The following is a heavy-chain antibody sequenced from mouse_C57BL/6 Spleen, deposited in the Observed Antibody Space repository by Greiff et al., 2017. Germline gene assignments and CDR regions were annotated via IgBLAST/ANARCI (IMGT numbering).Heavy chain of an antibody. V-gene: IGHV1-82*01. D-gene: IGHD2-3*01. J-gene: IGHJ2*01. Sequence: QVQLQQSGPELVKPGASVKISCKASGYAFSSSWMNWVKQRPGKGLEWIGRIYPGDGDTNYNGKFKGKATLTADKSSRKAYMHLSSLTSEDSAVYSCARSDGFDYWGQGTTLTVSS. CDR2: IYPGDGDT. CDR1: GYAFSSSW. CDR3: ARSDGFDY.